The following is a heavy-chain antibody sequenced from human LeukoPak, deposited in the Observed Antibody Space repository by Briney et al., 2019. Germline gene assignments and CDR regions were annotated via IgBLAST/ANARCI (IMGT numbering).Heavy chain of an antibody. CDR1: GFTFSDCY. Sequence: GGSLRLSCAASGFTFSDCYMSWIRQAPGKGLEWVSYISSSSSYTNYADSVKGRFTISRDNAKNSLYLQMNSLRDEDTAVYYCARDVGAASGAFDYWGQGTLVTVSS. CDR3: ARDVGAASGAFDY. CDR2: ISSSSSYT. V-gene: IGHV3-11*06. D-gene: IGHD3-10*01. J-gene: IGHJ4*02.